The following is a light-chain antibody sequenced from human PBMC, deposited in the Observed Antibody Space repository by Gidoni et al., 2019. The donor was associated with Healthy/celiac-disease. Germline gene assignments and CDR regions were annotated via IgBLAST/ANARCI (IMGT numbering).Light chain of an antibody. Sequence: DNQMTQSPSSLSASVGDRVTITCRASQSISSYLNWYQQKPGKAPKLLIYAASSVQSGVPSRFSGSGSGTDFTLTISSLQPEDFATYYCQQSYSTPQTFGQGTKVEIK. CDR2: AAS. V-gene: IGKV1-39*01. J-gene: IGKJ1*01. CDR3: QQSYSTPQT. CDR1: QSISSY.